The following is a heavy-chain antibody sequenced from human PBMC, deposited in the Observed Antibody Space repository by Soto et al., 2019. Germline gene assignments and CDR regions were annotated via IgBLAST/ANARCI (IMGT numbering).Heavy chain of an antibody. Sequence: GGSLRLSCAASGFTFSGSAMHWVRQASGKGLEWVGRIRSKANSYATAYAASVKGRFTISRDDSKNTAYLQMNSLKTEDTAVYYCTRGMVRGVISDYYYYMDVWGKGTTVTVSS. CDR2: IRSKANSYAT. CDR1: GFTFSGSA. J-gene: IGHJ6*03. CDR3: TRGMVRGVISDYYYYMDV. V-gene: IGHV3-73*01. D-gene: IGHD3-10*01.